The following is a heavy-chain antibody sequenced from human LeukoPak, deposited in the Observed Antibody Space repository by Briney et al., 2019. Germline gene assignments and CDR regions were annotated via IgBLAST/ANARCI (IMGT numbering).Heavy chain of an antibody. Sequence: GASVKVSCKASGYTFTSYGISWVRQAPGQGLEWMGWISAYNGNTNYAQKLQGRVTMTTDTSTSTAYMELRSLRSDDTAVYYCARVRQQLVRGSSPGGAFDIWGQGTMVTVSS. V-gene: IGHV1-18*01. J-gene: IGHJ3*02. CDR2: ISAYNGNT. CDR3: ARVRQQLVRGSSPGGAFDI. CDR1: GYTFTSYG. D-gene: IGHD6-13*01.